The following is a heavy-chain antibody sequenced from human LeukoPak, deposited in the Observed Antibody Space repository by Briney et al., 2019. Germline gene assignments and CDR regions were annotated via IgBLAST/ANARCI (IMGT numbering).Heavy chain of an antibody. CDR3: ARGKHNWFDP. D-gene: IGHD2-21*01. CDR2: IGADGDT. CDR1: GFTFSSYD. V-gene: IGHV3-13*01. Sequence: GGSLRLSCAASGFTFSSYDMHWVRQGIGKGLEWVSGIGADGDTYYPGPLKGRFTISRENAKNSLYLQMNSLRAGDTAVYYCARGKHNWFDPWGQGTLVTVSS. J-gene: IGHJ5*02.